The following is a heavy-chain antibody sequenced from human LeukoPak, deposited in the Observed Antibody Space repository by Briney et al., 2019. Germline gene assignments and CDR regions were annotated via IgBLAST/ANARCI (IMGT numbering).Heavy chain of an antibody. V-gene: IGHV3-23*01. CDR2: ISGSGGST. Sequence: GGSLRPSCAASGFTFSSYAMSWVRQAPGKGLEWVSAISGSGGSTYYADSVKGRFTISRDSSKNTLYLQMNSLRAEDTAVYYCAKAHYDFWSGYYRYFDYWGQGTLVTVSS. J-gene: IGHJ4*02. CDR1: GFTFSSYA. D-gene: IGHD3-3*01. CDR3: AKAHYDFWSGYYRYFDY.